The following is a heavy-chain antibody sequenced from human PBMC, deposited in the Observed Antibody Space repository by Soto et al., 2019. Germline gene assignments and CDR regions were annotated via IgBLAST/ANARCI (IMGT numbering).Heavy chain of an antibody. D-gene: IGHD3-22*01. CDR2: INQDGSEK. CDR1: GFTFSNYW. CDR3: ARGTNFDDDSGYFDD. Sequence: EVQLVESGGGLVQPGGSLRLSCAASGFTFSNYWMSWVRQDPGKGLDRVANINQDGSEKNYVDSVKGRFTMSRDNAKNSLFVQMDSLRAEDPAVYYCARGTNFDDDSGYFDDWGQGTLVTVSP. V-gene: IGHV3-7*01. J-gene: IGHJ4*02.